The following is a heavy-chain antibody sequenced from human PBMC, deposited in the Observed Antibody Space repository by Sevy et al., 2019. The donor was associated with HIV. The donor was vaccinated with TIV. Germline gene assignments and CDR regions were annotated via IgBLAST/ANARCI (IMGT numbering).Heavy chain of an antibody. CDR1: GFTVSSNY. D-gene: IGHD2-15*01. Sequence: GGSLRLSCAASGFTVSSNYMSWVRQAPGKGLEWVSVIYSGGSTYYADSVKGRFTISRDNSKNRLYLQMNSLRAEDTAVYYCARVTDCSGGSCYFLSAFDIWGQGTMVTVSS. V-gene: IGHV3-53*01. J-gene: IGHJ3*02. CDR3: ARVTDCSGGSCYFLSAFDI. CDR2: IYSGGST.